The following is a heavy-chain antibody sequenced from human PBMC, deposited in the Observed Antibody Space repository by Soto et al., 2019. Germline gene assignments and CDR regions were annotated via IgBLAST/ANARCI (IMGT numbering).Heavy chain of an antibody. V-gene: IGHV4-30-4*01. Sequence: SETLSLTCTVSGGSISSGDYYWSWIRQPPGKGLEWIGYIYYSGSTYYNPSLKSRVTISVDTSKNQFSLKLSSVTAADTAVYYCARGRSCSSTSCYNDYWGQGTLVTVSS. CDR3: ARGRSCSSTSCYNDY. J-gene: IGHJ4*02. CDR2: IYYSGST. CDR1: GGSISSGDYY. D-gene: IGHD2-2*02.